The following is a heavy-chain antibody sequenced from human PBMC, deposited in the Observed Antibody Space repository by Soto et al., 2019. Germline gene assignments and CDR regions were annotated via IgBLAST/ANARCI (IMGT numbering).Heavy chain of an antibody. CDR3: AKFSREFGIGEGSRYSSSWASEFDY. CDR1: GFTVSSNY. J-gene: IGHJ4*02. V-gene: IGHV3-30*18. CDR2: ISYDGSNK. D-gene: IGHD6-13*01. Sequence: PGGSLRLSCAASGFTVSSNYMNWVRQAPGKGLEWVAVISYDGSNKYYADSVKGRFTISRDNSKNTLYLQMNSLRAEDTAVHYCAKFSREFGIGEGSRYSSSWASEFDYWGQGTLVTVSS.